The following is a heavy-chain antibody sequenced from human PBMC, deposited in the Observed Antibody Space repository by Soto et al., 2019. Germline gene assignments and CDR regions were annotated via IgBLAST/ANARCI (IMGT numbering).Heavy chain of an antibody. CDR1: GFTFSSYA. CDR2: ISGSGGST. J-gene: IGHJ4*02. Sequence: GGSLRLSCAASGFTFSSYAMSWVRQAPGKGLEWVSAISGSGGSTYYADSVKGRFTISRDNSKNTLYLQMNSLRAEDTAVYYCAKIVGYGDYDPRGDYFDYWGQGTLVTVSS. CDR3: AKIVGYGDYDPRGDYFDY. D-gene: IGHD4-17*01. V-gene: IGHV3-23*01.